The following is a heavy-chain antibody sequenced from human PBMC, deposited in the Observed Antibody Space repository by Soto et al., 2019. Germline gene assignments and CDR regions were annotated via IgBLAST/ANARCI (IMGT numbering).Heavy chain of an antibody. Sequence: PSETLSLTCTVSGGSIDYYYWSWIRQPPGKGLEWIGYISDSGSTKYNPSLRSRVTISVDTSKNQFSLHLSSVTAADTAVYYCAKRREGGYYIFDYWGQGTPVTVSS. CDR1: GGSIDYYY. CDR2: ISDSGST. V-gene: IGHV4-59*03. CDR3: AKRREGGYYIFDY. J-gene: IGHJ4*02. D-gene: IGHD3-10*01.